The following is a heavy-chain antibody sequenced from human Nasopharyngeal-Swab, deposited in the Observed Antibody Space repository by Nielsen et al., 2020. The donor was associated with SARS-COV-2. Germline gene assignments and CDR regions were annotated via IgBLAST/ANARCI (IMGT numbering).Heavy chain of an antibody. CDR2: FSYQGNNG. CDR1: GFIFSTYA. V-gene: IGHV3-30*18. Sequence: GESLKISCAASGFIFSTYAMQWVRQAPGQGLEWVAVFSYQGNNGYYIDSAKGRFTLSRDNSQNMVYLQMNSLRIEDTAFYYCAKASGGGEFLLDSWGQGTLVTVSS. CDR3: AKASGGGEFLLDS. D-gene: IGHD3-10*01. J-gene: IGHJ4*02.